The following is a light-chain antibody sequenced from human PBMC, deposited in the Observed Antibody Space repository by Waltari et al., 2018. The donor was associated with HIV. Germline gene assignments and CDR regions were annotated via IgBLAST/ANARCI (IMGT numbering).Light chain of an antibody. J-gene: IGLJ3*02. CDR1: TLPKKY. CDR3: YSTESSGTHRV. Sequence: SYELTPPPSVSVSPGQTARITCPGDTLPKKYAHWYQQKSGQAPVLVIYEDIKRPPGIPERFSGSSSGTVAILTISGAQVEDEADYYCYSTESSGTHRVFGGGTKLTVL. CDR2: EDI. V-gene: IGLV3-10*01.